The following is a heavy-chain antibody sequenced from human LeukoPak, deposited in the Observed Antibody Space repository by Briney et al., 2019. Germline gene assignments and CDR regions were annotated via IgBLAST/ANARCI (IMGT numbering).Heavy chain of an antibody. CDR1: GYTFTGYY. Sequence: ASVTVSCKTSGYTFTGYYMHWVRQAPGQGLEWMGWINPNSGGTNYAQKFQGRVTMTRDTSISTAYMELSRLRSDDTAVYYCARDSDHYDSSDFDYWGQGTLVTVSS. D-gene: IGHD3-22*01. V-gene: IGHV1-2*02. CDR3: ARDSDHYDSSDFDY. J-gene: IGHJ4*02. CDR2: INPNSGGT.